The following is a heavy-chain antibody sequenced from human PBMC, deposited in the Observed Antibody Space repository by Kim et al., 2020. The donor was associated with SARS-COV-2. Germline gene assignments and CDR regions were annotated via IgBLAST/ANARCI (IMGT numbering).Heavy chain of an antibody. V-gene: IGHV4-31*03. J-gene: IGHJ3*02. CDR2: IYYSGST. D-gene: IGHD2-2*02. CDR1: GGSISSGGYY. Sequence: SETLSLTCTVSGGSISSGGYYWSWIRQHPGKGLEWIGYIYYSGSTYYNPSLKSRVTISVDTSKNQFSLKLSSVTAADTAVYYCAGYCSSTSCYTHAFDIWGQGTMVTVSS. CDR3: AGYCSSTSCYTHAFDI.